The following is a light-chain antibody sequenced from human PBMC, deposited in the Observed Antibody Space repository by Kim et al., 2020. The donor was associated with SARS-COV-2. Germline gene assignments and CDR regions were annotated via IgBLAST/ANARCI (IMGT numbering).Light chain of an antibody. V-gene: IGLV3-25*03. Sequence: SYELTQPPSVSVSPGQTARITCSGAALPRQFAYWYQQRPGQAPVLVIYKDSERPSGIPERFSGFSSETTATLTISGVQAEDEAEYYCQSADSSGSYRVFGGGTKVTVL. CDR3: QSADSSGSYRV. CDR1: ALPRQF. J-gene: IGLJ2*01. CDR2: KDS.